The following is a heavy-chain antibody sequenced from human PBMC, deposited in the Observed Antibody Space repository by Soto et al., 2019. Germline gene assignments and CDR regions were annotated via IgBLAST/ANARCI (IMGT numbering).Heavy chain of an antibody. V-gene: IGHV1-69*13. CDR1: GGTFSSYA. D-gene: IGHD3-22*01. CDR2: IIPIFGTA. Sequence: GASVKVSCKASGGTFSSYAISWVRQAPGQGLEWMGGIIPIFGTANYAQKFQGRVTITADESTSTAYMELSSLRSEDTAVYYCASSTIVVVQYRRAFDYWGQGTLVTVSS. CDR3: ASSTIVVVQYRRAFDY. J-gene: IGHJ4*02.